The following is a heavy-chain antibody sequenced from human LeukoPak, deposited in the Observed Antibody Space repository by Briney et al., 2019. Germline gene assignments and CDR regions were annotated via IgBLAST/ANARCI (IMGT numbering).Heavy chain of an antibody. CDR2: IYHSGST. V-gene: IGHV4-38-2*02. D-gene: IGHD3-16*02. CDR1: GYSISSGYY. Sequence: SETLSLTCTVSGYSISSGYYWGWIRQPPGKGLEWIGSIYHSGSTYYNPSLKSRVTISVDTSKNQFSLKLSSVTAADTAVYYCASSPIRLGELSLVRYFDYWGQGTLVTVSS. CDR3: ASSPIRLGELSLVRYFDY. J-gene: IGHJ4*02.